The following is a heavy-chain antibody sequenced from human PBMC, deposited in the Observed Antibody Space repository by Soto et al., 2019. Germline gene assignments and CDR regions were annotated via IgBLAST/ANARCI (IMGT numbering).Heavy chain of an antibody. Sequence: SSETLSLTCAVYGGSFSGYYWSWIRQPPGKGLEWIGEINHSGSTNYNPSLKSRVTISVDTSKNQFSLKLSSVTAADTAVYYCARGRSGYDFWSGYYVYWGQGTLVTVSS. D-gene: IGHD3-3*01. J-gene: IGHJ4*02. CDR2: INHSGST. V-gene: IGHV4-34*01. CDR1: GGSFSGYY. CDR3: ARGRSGYDFWSGYYVY.